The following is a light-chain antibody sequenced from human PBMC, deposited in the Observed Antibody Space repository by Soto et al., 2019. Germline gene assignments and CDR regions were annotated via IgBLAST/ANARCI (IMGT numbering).Light chain of an antibody. CDR3: SSYKVSTMV. CDR2: DVS. J-gene: IGLJ3*02. V-gene: IGLV2-14*01. CDR1: SNDVGGYNY. Sequence: HSELTQAASGSGFPGQSSSISCTRTSNDVGGYNYVSWYQQHPGIAPKLIIYDVSNRPSGVSIRFSGSKSGNTASLTISGLQAEDEADYYCSSYKVSTMVFGGGTQLTVL.